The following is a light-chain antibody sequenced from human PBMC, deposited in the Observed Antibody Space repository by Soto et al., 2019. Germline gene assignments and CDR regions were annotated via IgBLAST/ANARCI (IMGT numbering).Light chain of an antibody. Sequence: DIQMTQSPSTLSASVGDRVTITCRASQGISSYLAWYQQKPGKATKLLIYAASSLQSGVPSRFSGSGSGTDFTLTISSLQPEDFADYYCQQSYSTPRITFGQGTRLDIK. V-gene: IGKV1-39*01. CDR1: QGISSY. CDR2: AAS. CDR3: QQSYSTPRIT. J-gene: IGKJ5*01.